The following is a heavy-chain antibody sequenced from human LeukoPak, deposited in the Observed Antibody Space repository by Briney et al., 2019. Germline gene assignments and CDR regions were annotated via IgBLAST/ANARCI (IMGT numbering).Heavy chain of an antibody. D-gene: IGHD6-6*01. CDR3: ARDVTKYSSSPGGGGY. V-gene: IGHV3-7*01. J-gene: IGHJ4*02. CDR1: GFTFSSYW. CDR2: IKQDGSEK. Sequence: PGGSLRLSCAASGFTFSSYWMSWVRQAPGKGLEWVANIKQDGSEKYYVDSVKGRFTISRDNAKNSLYLQMNSLRAEDTAVYYCARDVTKYSSSPGGGGYWGQGTLVTVSS.